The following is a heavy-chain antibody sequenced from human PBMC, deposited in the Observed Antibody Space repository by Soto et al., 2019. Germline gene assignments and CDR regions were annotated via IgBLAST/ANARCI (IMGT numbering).Heavy chain of an antibody. V-gene: IGHV4-31*03. D-gene: IGHD2-15*01. CDR2: RYYSEST. J-gene: IGHJ4*02. CDR3: ARTKCSGGSCYSGSLDY. CDR1: GGSITTGGYY. Sequence: SETLSLTCTVSGGSITTGGYYWSWIRQLPGKGLEWIGHRYYSESTYYNPSLKSRVSISLDTSKNQFSLKLSFVTAADTAMYYCARTKCSGGSCYSGSLDYWGQGTPVT.